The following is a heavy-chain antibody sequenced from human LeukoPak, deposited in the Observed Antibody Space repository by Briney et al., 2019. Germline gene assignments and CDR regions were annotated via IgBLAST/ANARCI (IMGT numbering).Heavy chain of an antibody. V-gene: IGHV3-23*01. D-gene: IGHD3-22*01. J-gene: IGHJ6*03. Sequence: GGSLRLSCAASGFTFSTYAMSWVRRAPGKGLQWVSIISDSGGSTYYADSVKGRFTISRDISKNTLYLQMNSLRAEDTAVYYCAKEGSDDSSGYYFYFYYMDVWGKGTTVTVSS. CDR2: ISDSGGST. CDR3: AKEGSDDSSGYYFYFYYMDV. CDR1: GFTFSTYA.